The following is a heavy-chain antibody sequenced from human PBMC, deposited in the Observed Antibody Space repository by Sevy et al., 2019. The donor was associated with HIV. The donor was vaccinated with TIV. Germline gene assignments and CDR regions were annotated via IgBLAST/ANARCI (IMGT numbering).Heavy chain of an antibody. CDR3: ATTKDYYDSSGYPFDD. CDR1: GHTLTKLS. D-gene: IGHD3-22*01. CDR2: FDPEDGNR. V-gene: IGHV1-24*01. J-gene: IGHJ4*02. Sequence: ASVKVSCKVSGHTLTKLSMHWVRQAPGKGPEWMGSFDPEDGNRIYARKFQGRVTMTEDTSTDTAYMDLSSLRSEDTAVYYCATTKDYYDSSGYPFDDWGQGTLVTVSS.